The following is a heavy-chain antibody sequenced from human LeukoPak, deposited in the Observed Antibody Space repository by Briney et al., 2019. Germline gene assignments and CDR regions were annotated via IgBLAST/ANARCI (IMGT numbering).Heavy chain of an antibody. D-gene: IGHD4-11*01. Sequence: GGSLRLSCAASGFTFSSYGMHWVRQAPGKGLEWVAVIWYDGSNKYYADSVKGRFTISRDNSKNTLYLQMNSLGAEDTAVYYCARGPDYSNYYFDYWGQGTLVTVSS. CDR2: IWYDGSNK. CDR3: ARGPDYSNYYFDY. V-gene: IGHV3-33*01. CDR1: GFTFSSYG. J-gene: IGHJ4*02.